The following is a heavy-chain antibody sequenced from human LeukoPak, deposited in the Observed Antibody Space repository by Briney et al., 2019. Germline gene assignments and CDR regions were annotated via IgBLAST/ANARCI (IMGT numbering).Heavy chain of an antibody. J-gene: IGHJ4*02. CDR3: ARGGLSGWSPFDLYYFDY. D-gene: IGHD6-19*01. CDR2: IYTSGST. V-gene: IGHV4-61*02. CDR1: GGSISSGSYY. Sequence: SQTLSLTCTVSGGSISSGSYYWSWIRQPAGKGLEWIGRIYTSGSTNYNPSLKSRVTISVDTSKNQFSLKLSSVTAADTAVYYCARGGLSGWSPFDLYYFDYWGQGTLVTVSS.